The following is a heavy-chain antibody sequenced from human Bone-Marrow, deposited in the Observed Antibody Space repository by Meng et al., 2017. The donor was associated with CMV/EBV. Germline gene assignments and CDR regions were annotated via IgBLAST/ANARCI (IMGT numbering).Heavy chain of an antibody. V-gene: IGHV4-39*07. CDR2: ISYSGIT. CDR1: GGSISGDSHY. CDR3: ARGHYGGAYYFDY. J-gene: IGHJ4*02. D-gene: IGHD4-23*01. Sequence: SETLSLTCAVSGGSISGDSHYWGWIRQPPGKGLEWIGSISYSGITYSNPSLRSRVTMSVDTSKSQFSLKLSSVTAADTAVYYCARGHYGGAYYFDYWGQGTLVTVSS.